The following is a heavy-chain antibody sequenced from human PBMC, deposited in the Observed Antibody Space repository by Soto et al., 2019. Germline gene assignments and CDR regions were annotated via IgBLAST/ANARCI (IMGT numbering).Heavy chain of an antibody. Sequence: SSETLSLTCAVYGGSFSGYYWSWIRQPPGKGLEWIGEINHSGSTNYNPSLKSRVTISVGTSKNQFSLKLSSVTAADTAAYYCARAHLWSRIAAAWDPYKYRGLDPWGQGTLVTVSS. D-gene: IGHD6-13*01. CDR2: INHSGST. J-gene: IGHJ5*02. V-gene: IGHV4-34*01. CDR1: GGSFSGYY. CDR3: ARAHLWSRIAAAWDPYKYRGLDP.